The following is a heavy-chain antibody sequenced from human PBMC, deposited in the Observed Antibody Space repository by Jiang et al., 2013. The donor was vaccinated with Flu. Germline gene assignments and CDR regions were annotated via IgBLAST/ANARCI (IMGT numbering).Heavy chain of an antibody. CDR1: GGSINGYF. V-gene: IGHV4-34*01. Sequence: LLKPSETLSLTCAVYGGSINGYFWSWIRQPPGKGLEWIGEIDDSGGTNYNPSLKSRVTISVDTSKNQFSLKLSSVTAADTATYYCARMFGYCSISSCYSDYWGQGTLVSVSS. J-gene: IGHJ4*02. CDR2: IDDSGGT. D-gene: IGHD2-2*03. CDR3: ARMFGYCSISSCYSDY.